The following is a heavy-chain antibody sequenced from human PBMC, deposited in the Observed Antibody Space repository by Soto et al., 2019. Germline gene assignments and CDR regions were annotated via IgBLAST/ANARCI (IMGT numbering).Heavy chain of an antibody. CDR2: ITGSGGDT. D-gene: IGHD2-2*01. CDR3: AKLGSSSWSPHYYFDY. V-gene: IGHV3-23*01. Sequence: GGSLRLSCAASGFTFNNYAMGWVRQASGKGLEWVSAITGSGGDTYSADSVKGRFTISRDNSKNTLYLQMNSLRAEDTAIFYCAKLGSSSWSPHYYFDYWGQGTLVTVSS. J-gene: IGHJ4*02. CDR1: GFTFNNYA.